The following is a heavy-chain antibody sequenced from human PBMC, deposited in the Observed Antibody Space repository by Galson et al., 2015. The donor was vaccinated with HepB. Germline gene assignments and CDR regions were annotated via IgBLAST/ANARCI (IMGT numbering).Heavy chain of an antibody. D-gene: IGHD4-11*01. CDR3: ARDGRGDSNYVSYGMDV. CDR2: IIPIFGTA. Sequence: SVKVSCKASGGTFSSYAISWVRQAPGQGLEWMGGIIPIFGTANYAQKFQGRVTITADESTSTAYMELSSLRSEDTAVYCCARDGRGDSNYVSYGMDVWGQGTTVTVSS. CDR1: GGTFSSYA. V-gene: IGHV1-69*13. J-gene: IGHJ6*02.